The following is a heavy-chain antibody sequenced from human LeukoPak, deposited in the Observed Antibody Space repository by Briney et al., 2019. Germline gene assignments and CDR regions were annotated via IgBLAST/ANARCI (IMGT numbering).Heavy chain of an antibody. J-gene: IGHJ4*02. CDR2: ISGSGGST. Sequence: PGGSLRLSCAASGFTFSSYAMSWVHQAPGKGLEWVSAISGSGGSTYYADSVKGRFTISRDNSKNTLYLQMNSLRAEDTAVYYCAKARTYYYDSSGFDYWGQGTLVTVSS. CDR3: AKARTYYYDSSGFDY. V-gene: IGHV3-23*01. CDR1: GFTFSSYA. D-gene: IGHD3-22*01.